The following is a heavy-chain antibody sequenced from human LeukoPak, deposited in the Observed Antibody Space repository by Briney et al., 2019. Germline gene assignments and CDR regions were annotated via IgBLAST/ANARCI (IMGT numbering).Heavy chain of an antibody. CDR2: ISGSGGST. J-gene: IGHJ4*02. CDR3: AKDHYYDSSADPFDY. Sequence: GGSLRLSRAASGFTFSSYGMSWVRQAPGKGLEWVSAISGSGGSTYYADSVKGRFTISRDNSKNTLYLQMNSLRAEDTAVYYCAKDHYYDSSADPFDYWGQGTLVTVSS. V-gene: IGHV3-23*01. D-gene: IGHD3-22*01. CDR1: GFTFSSYG.